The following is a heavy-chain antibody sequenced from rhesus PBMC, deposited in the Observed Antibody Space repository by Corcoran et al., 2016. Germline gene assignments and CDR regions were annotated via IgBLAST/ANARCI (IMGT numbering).Heavy chain of an antibody. CDR3: ARHKPIFGLGAFDY. V-gene: IGHV4-76*01. Sequence: QVQLQESGPGLVKPSETLSLTCAVSGGSISGGYGWSWIRQPPGKGLEWIGHYFGSSGSPPSNPAPQSAVTISRDTSRNQFSLQMSSVPAADVAVYYFARHKPIFGLGAFDYWGQGVLVTVSS. CDR1: GGSISGGYG. D-gene: IGHD3-3*01. J-gene: IGHJ4*01. CDR2: YFGSSGSP.